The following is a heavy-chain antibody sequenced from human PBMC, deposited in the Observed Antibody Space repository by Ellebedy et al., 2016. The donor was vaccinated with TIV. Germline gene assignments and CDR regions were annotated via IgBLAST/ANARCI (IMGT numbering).Heavy chain of an antibody. J-gene: IGHJ5*02. CDR2: FYTSGST. CDR3: AAGWAPAAPLQP. V-gene: IGHV4-4*07. Sequence: MPGGSLRLSCTVSGGSISSYYWSWIRQPAGKGLEWIGRFYTSGSTIYNPSLKSRVTMSVDTSKNQFSLKLSSVTAADTAVYYCAAGWAPAAPLQPWGQGTLVTVSS. D-gene: IGHD2-2*01. CDR1: GGSISSYY.